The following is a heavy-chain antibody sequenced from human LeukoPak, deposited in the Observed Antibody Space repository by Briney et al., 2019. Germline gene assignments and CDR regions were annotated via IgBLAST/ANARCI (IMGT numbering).Heavy chain of an antibody. Sequence: PGGSLRLSCAASGFTFSSFAMTWVRQAPGKGLEWVSSISGTGSSTYHADSVKGRFTISRDNTKNTLYLQMNSLRAEDTAIYYCAEAIVEGSGSYPPFDYWGQGTLVTVSS. CDR2: ISGTGSST. J-gene: IGHJ4*02. CDR3: AEAIVEGSGSYPPFDY. D-gene: IGHD1-26*01. CDR1: GFTFSSFA. V-gene: IGHV3-23*01.